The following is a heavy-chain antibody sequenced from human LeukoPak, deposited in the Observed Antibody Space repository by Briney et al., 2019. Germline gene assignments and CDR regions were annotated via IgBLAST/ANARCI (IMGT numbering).Heavy chain of an antibody. CDR3: ANPTADYNSGY. V-gene: IGHV3-23*01. Sequence: GGSLRLSCAASGFTLSSYAMTWVRQAPGKGLEWVSAISGSADSTYYADSVKGRFTISRDNSKNTLYLQMNSLRDEDTAVYYCANPTADYNSGYWGQGTLVTVSS. CDR1: GFTLSSYA. D-gene: IGHD4-11*01. J-gene: IGHJ4*02. CDR2: ISGSADST.